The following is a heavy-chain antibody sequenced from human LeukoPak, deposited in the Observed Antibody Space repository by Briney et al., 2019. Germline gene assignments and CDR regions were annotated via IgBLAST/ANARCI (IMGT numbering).Heavy chain of an antibody. CDR2: IYYSGST. CDR1: GGSISTYY. J-gene: IGHJ4*02. V-gene: IGHV4-59*08. CDR3: ARHEHGDFDY. Sequence: PSETLSLTCTVSGGSISTYYWSWIRQPPGKGLEWIGYIYYSGSTNYNPSLKSRVTISVDTSKNQFSLKLTSVTAADTAVYYCARHEHGDFDYWGQGTLVTV. D-gene: IGHD3-10*01.